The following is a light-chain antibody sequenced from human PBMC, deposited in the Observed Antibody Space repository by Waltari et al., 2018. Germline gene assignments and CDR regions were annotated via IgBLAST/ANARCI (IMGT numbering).Light chain of an antibody. Sequence: QSVLTQPPSVSAAPGQRVTIFCSGGSSNIGNNYVSWYRQLPGTAPKLLIYEVNGRPSGVPDRFSGSKSGTSATLDITGLQAGDEADYYCGTWDSSLSGAVFGGGTHLTVL. J-gene: IGLJ7*01. CDR3: GTWDSSLSGAV. V-gene: IGLV1-51*02. CDR2: EVN. CDR1: SSNIGNNY.